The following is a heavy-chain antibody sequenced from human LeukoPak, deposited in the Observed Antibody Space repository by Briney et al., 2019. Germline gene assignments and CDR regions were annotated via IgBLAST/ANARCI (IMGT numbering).Heavy chain of an antibody. J-gene: IGHJ3*01. CDR1: GGSISGFY. CDR3: AGGGWSFDAFDF. CDR2: AHHSGST. D-gene: IGHD6-19*01. Sequence: SETLPLTCTVSGGSISGFYWSWVRQPPGKGLEWIGYAHHSGSTNYSPSLKNRVTISVDTSKNRFSLRLNSLTAADTAVYFCAGGGWSFDAFDFWGQGTMVTVSS. V-gene: IGHV4-59*08.